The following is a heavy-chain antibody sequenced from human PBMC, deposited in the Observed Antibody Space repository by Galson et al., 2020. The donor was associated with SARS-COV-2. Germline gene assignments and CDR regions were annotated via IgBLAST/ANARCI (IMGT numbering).Heavy chain of an antibody. D-gene: IGHD3-10*01. J-gene: IGHJ6*02. CDR3: IKAADFFFFGESRSMDV. CDR1: GFTFNNFG. Sequence: GGSLRLSCEASGFTFNNFGMHWVRQAPGKGLEWLAVISYEGSKKYYEDSLKGRFTISRDNFKNTVYLQMSSLSAEDTAIYFCIKAADFFFFGESRSMDVWGHGTTVIVS. CDR2: ISYEGSKK. V-gene: IGHV3-30*18.